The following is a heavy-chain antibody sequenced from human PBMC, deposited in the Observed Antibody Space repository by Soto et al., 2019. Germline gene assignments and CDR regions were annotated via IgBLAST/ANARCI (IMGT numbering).Heavy chain of an antibody. V-gene: IGHV1-69*13. Sequence: ASVKVSCKASGGTFSSYAISWVRQAPGQGLEWMGGIIPIFGTANYAQKFQGRVTITADESTSTAYMELSSLRSEDTAVYCCAREPIRTLYSSSYYFDYWGQGTLVTVSS. D-gene: IGHD6-6*01. CDR3: AREPIRTLYSSSYYFDY. J-gene: IGHJ4*02. CDR2: IIPIFGTA. CDR1: GGTFSSYA.